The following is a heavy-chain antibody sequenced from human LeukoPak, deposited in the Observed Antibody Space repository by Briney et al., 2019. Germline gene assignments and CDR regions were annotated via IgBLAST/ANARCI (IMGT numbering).Heavy chain of an antibody. CDR2: IYTSGST. V-gene: IGHV4-4*07. CDR1: GGSISSYY. D-gene: IGHD4-17*01. CDR3: ARLSKDYGDYYYYYYYGMDV. J-gene: IGHJ6*02. Sequence: SETLSLTCTVSGGSISSYYWSWIRQPAGKGLEWIGHIYTSGSTNYNPSLKSRVTMSVDTSKNQFSLKLSSVTAADTAVYYCARLSKDYGDYYYYYYYGMDVWGQGTTDTVSS.